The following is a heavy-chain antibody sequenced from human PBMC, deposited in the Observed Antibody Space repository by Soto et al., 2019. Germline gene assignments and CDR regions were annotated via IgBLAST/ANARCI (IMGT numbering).Heavy chain of an antibody. V-gene: IGHV4-59*01. Sequence: QVQLQESGPGLVKPSETLSLTCSVSGGSIRSYYWSWLRQPPGKGLQWIGYVFYSGPSTYNPALESRVTMSVDMSKNQLSLNLKSVTAADTAIYYCARETSLGYCSGGSCFHLNAFDFWGHGTMVTVSS. J-gene: IGHJ3*01. CDR1: GGSIRSYY. CDR2: VFYSGPS. CDR3: ARETSLGYCSGGSCFHLNAFDF. D-gene: IGHD2-15*01.